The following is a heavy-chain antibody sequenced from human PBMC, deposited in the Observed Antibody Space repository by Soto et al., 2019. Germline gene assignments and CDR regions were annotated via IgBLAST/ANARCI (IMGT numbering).Heavy chain of an antibody. CDR2: INPANGNT. Sequence: QVQLAQSGAEERKPGASVKVSCEATGYTFTAYAMHWVRQAPGQWLEWMGWINPANGNTKYSQKFQGRLTITSDTSANTVYMELNSLTSEDTAMYYCTRSAISPYGGLIGPFDYWGQGNLVTVSS. CDR1: GYTFTAYA. J-gene: IGHJ4*02. CDR3: TRSAISPYGGLIGPFDY. D-gene: IGHD3-16*02. V-gene: IGHV1-3*05.